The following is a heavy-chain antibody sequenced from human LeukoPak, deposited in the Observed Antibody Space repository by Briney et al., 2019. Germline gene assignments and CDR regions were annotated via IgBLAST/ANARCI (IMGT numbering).Heavy chain of an antibody. J-gene: IGHJ4*02. V-gene: IGHV1-69*05. Sequence: SVKVSCKASGGTFSSYAISWVRRAPGQGLEWMGRIIPIFGTANYAQKFQGRVTITTDESTSTAYMELSSLRSEDTAVYYCARHSTPSYPPDYWGQGTLVTVSS. D-gene: IGHD1-26*01. CDR3: ARHSTPSYPPDY. CDR2: IIPIFGTA. CDR1: GGTFSSYA.